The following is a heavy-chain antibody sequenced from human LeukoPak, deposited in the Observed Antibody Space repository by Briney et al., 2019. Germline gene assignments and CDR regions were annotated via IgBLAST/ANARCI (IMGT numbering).Heavy chain of an antibody. CDR1: GYTFTSYD. CDR3: ARGGAYDFWSGPPYYYYMDA. J-gene: IGHJ6*03. V-gene: IGHV1-8*01. CDR2: MNPNSGNT. D-gene: IGHD3-3*01. Sequence: ASVKVSCKASGYTFTSYDINWVRQATGQGLEWMGWMNPNSGNTGYAQKFQGRVTMTRDTSINTAYMQLSRLRSDDTAVYYCARGGAYDFWSGPPYYYYMDAWGKGTTVTVSS.